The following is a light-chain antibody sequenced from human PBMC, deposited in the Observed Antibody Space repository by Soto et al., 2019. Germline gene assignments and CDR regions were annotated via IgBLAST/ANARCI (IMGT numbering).Light chain of an antibody. J-gene: IGKJ5*01. Sequence: EIVLTQSPATLSLSPGERATLSFRASQSVSSYLAWYQQKPGQAPRLLIYDASNRATGIPARFSGSGSGTDFTLTISSLEPEDFAVYYCQQRSVWPPTTFGQGTRLEI. CDR2: DAS. V-gene: IGKV3-11*01. CDR1: QSVSSY. CDR3: QQRSVWPPTT.